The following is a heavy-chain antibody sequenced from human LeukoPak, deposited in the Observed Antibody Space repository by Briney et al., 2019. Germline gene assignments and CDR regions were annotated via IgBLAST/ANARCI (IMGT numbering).Heavy chain of an antibody. J-gene: IGHJ3*02. Sequence: GGSLRLSCAASGFTFSSYAMSWVRQAPGKGLEWVSAISGSGGSTYYADSVKGRFTISRDNSKNTLYLQMNRLRAEDTAVYYCAKWGRGPYAFDIWGQGTMVTVSS. D-gene: IGHD3-10*01. CDR2: ISGSGGST. CDR3: AKWGRGPYAFDI. CDR1: GFTFSSYA. V-gene: IGHV3-23*01.